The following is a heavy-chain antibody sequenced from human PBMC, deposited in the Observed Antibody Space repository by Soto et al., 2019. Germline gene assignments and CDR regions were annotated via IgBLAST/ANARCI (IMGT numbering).Heavy chain of an antibody. Sequence: SETLSLTCTVSGGSISSSSYYWGWIRQPPGKGLEWIGSIYYSGSTYYNPSLKSRVTISVDTSKNQFSLKLSSVTAADTAVYYCARHMGRTGREQQLVRLSYYYYYMDVWGKGTTVTVSS. CDR1: GGSISSSSYY. J-gene: IGHJ6*03. D-gene: IGHD6-13*01. V-gene: IGHV4-39*01. CDR3: ARHMGRTGREQQLVRLSYYYYYMDV. CDR2: IYYSGST.